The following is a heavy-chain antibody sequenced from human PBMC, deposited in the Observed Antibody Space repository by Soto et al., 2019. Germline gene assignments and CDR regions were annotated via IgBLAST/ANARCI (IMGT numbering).Heavy chain of an antibody. Sequence: QVQLVQSGAEVKKPGSSVKVSCKASGGTFSSYAISWVRQAPGQGLEWMGGIIPISGTANYAQKFQDRVTITADESTSTAYKELSSLRSEDTAVYYCARSQGSSTSLEIYFYYYSGMDVWGQGTTVTVSS. V-gene: IGHV1-69*01. CDR3: ARSQGSSTSLEIYFYYYSGMDV. CDR2: IIPISGTA. D-gene: IGHD2-2*01. J-gene: IGHJ6*02. CDR1: GGTFSSYA.